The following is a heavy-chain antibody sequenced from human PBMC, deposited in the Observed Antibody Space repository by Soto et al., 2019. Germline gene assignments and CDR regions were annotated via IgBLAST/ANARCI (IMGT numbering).Heavy chain of an antibody. D-gene: IGHD6-13*01. Sequence: QVQLQESGPGLVKPSQTLSLTCTVSGGSISSGGYYWSWIRQHPGKGLEWIGYIYYSGSTYYNPSLKSRVTISVDTSKNQFSLKLSSVTAADTAVYYCARVQRGIAVAVDWFDPWGQGTLVTVSS. CDR3: ARVQRGIAVAVDWFDP. CDR2: IYYSGST. V-gene: IGHV4-31*03. J-gene: IGHJ5*02. CDR1: GGSISSGGYY.